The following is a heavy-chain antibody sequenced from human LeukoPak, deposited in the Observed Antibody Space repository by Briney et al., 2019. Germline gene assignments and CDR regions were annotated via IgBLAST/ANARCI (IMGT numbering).Heavy chain of an antibody. V-gene: IGHV4-59*01. CDR1: GGSISSYY. J-gene: IGHJ4*02. CDR2: IYYSGST. Sequence: SETLSLTCTVSGGSISSYYWSWIRQPPGKGLEWIGNIYYSGSTNYNPSLKSRVTISVDTSKNQFSLKLSSVTAADTAVYYCAREHIVATSLDYWGQGTLVTVSS. CDR3: AREHIVATSLDY. D-gene: IGHD5-12*01.